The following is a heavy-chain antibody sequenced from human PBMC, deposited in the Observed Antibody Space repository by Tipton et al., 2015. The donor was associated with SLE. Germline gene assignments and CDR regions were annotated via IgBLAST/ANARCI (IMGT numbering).Heavy chain of an antibody. D-gene: IGHD5-18*01. CDR3: ARGRCSYGLHLDY. J-gene: IGHJ4*02. V-gene: IGHV4-30-4*01. CDR2: IYYSGST. Sequence: TLSLTCTVSGGSINSGDYYWSWIRQPPGKGLEWIGYIYYSGSTYYNPSLKSRVTISVDTSKNQFSLKLSSVTAADTAVYYCARGRCSYGLHLDYWGQGTLVTVSS. CDR1: GGSINSGDYY.